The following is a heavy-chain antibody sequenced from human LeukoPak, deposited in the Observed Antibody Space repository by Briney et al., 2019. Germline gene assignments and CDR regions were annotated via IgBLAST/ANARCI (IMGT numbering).Heavy chain of an antibody. CDR1: GFTFSSGA. V-gene: IGHV3-23*01. J-gene: IGHJ1*01. CDR3: ARGGSTGGYYQH. CDR2: ISGSGGST. D-gene: IGHD4-17*01. Sequence: GSLRLSCAASGFTFSSGAMSWVRQAPGKGLEWVSAISGSGGSTYYADSVKGRFTISRDNSKNTLYLQMNSLRAEVTAVYYCARGGSTGGYYQHWGQGTLVTVSS.